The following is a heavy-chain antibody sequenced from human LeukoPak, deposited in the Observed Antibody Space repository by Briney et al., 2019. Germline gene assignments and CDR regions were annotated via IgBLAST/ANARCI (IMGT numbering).Heavy chain of an antibody. V-gene: IGHV3-30*02. CDR1: GFIFSSYA. Sequence: GGSLRLSCAASGFIFSSYAMHWVRQAPGKGLEWVAFIRFDGSKKDYVDTGKGRLSISRDNSKNTLYLLMNSLKAEDTAVYYCAKGSNLDERYFQHWGQGTLVTVSS. D-gene: IGHD3-10*01. CDR2: IRFDGSKK. J-gene: IGHJ1*01. CDR3: AKGSNLDERYFQH.